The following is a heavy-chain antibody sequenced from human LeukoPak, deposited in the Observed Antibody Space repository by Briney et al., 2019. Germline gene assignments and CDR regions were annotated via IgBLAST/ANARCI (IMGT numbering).Heavy chain of an antibody. CDR2: INPNSGGT. CDR1: GYTFTGYY. J-gene: IGHJ6*03. D-gene: IGHD5-18*01. V-gene: IGHV1-2*02. Sequence: GASVKVSCKASGYTFTGYYMHWVRQAPGQGLEWMGWINPNSGGTNYAQKFQGRVTMTTDTSTSTAYMELRSLRSDDTAVYYCARYTMRLLDMDVWGKGTTVTISS. CDR3: ARYTMRLLDMDV.